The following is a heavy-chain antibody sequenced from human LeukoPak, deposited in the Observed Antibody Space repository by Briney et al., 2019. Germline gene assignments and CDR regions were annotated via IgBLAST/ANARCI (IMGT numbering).Heavy chain of an antibody. J-gene: IGHJ6*03. V-gene: IGHV1-2*02. CDR1: GYTFTGYY. CDR2: INPNIGGP. D-gene: IGHD2-2*03. CDR3: ARDPGYCSSTSCYHYYYYYYMDV. Sequence: ASVKVSCKASGYTFTGYYMYWVRQAPGQGLEWMGWINPNIGGPNYAQKFKGRVTMTRDTYISTAYMELSRLRSDDTAVYYCARDPGYCSSTSCYHYYYYYYMDVWGKGTTVTVSS.